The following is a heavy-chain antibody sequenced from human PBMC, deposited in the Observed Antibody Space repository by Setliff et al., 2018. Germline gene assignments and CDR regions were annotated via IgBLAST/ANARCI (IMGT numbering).Heavy chain of an antibody. Sequence: PSETLSLTCTVSGGSTSSNTYYWSWIRQHPGKGLEWIGYISYSGSTYYNPSLKSRVSISIDTSKNQFSLNLSSVTAADAAVYYCARVATAMLDAFDIWGQGTMVTVSS. V-gene: IGHV4-31*03. CDR3: ARVATAMLDAFDI. CDR2: ISYSGST. J-gene: IGHJ3*02. CDR1: GGSTSSNTYY. D-gene: IGHD5-18*01.